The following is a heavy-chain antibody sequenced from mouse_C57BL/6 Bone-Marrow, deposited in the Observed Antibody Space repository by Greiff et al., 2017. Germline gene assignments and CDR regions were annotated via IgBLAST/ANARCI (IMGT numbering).Heavy chain of an antibody. J-gene: IGHJ4*01. CDR3: ARPFITTVVAEYYYAMDY. CDR1: GYTFTSYW. CDR2: INPSSGYT. V-gene: IGHV1-7*01. Sequence: QVQLQQSGAELAKPGASVKLSCKASGYTFTSYWMHWVKQRPGQGLEWIGYINPSSGYTKYNQKFKDKATLTADKSSSTAYMQLSSLTYEDSAVYYCARPFITTVVAEYYYAMDYWGQGTSVTVSS. D-gene: IGHD1-1*01.